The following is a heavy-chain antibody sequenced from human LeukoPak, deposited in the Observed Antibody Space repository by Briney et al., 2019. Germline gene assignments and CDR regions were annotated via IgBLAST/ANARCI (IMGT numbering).Heavy chain of an antibody. CDR3: ARGHGHYYDSSGYYFTLSSHAFDI. Sequence: PSETLSLTCAVYGGSFSGYYWSWIHQPPGKGLEWIGEINHSGSTNYNPSLKSRVTISVDTSKNQFSLKLSSVTAADTAVYYCARGHGHYYDSSGYYFTLSSHAFDIWGQGTMVTVSS. V-gene: IGHV4-34*01. CDR2: INHSGST. CDR1: GGSFSGYY. J-gene: IGHJ3*02. D-gene: IGHD3-22*01.